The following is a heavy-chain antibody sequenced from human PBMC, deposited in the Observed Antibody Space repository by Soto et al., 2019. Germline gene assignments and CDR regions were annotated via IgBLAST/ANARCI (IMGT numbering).Heavy chain of an antibody. V-gene: IGHV3-11*01. CDR3: ASGVAASHFYYYYMDV. J-gene: IGHJ6*03. CDR1: GFTFSDYY. D-gene: IGHD2-15*01. Sequence: QVQLVESGGGLVKPGGSLRLSCAASGFTFSDYYMSWIRQAPGKGLEWVSYISGSGSTIYYADSAKGRFTISRDNAKNSLHLQMNSLRAEDTAVYYCASGVAASHFYYYYMDVWGKGTTVTVSS. CDR2: ISGSGSTI.